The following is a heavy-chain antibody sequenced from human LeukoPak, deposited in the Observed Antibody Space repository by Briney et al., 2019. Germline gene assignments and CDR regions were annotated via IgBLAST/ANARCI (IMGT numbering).Heavy chain of an antibody. CDR1: GYTFTDYY. CDR3: GRKSAARKTSEFDY. V-gene: IGHV1-2*02. CDR2: IHPNSGGT. D-gene: IGHD6-6*01. Sequence: ASVKLSCKASGYTFTDYYMNWVRQAPGQGLEWMGWIHPNSGGTNYAQKFQGRVTMTRDTSINTAYMELSRLTSDDTAVYYCGRKSAARKTSEFDYWGQGTLVTVPS. J-gene: IGHJ4*02.